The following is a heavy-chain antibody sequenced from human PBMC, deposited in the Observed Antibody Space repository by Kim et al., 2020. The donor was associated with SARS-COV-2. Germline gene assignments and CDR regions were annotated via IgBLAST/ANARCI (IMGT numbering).Heavy chain of an antibody. CDR3: ARTGGTN. V-gene: IGHV4-4*02. CDR2: HSGST. Sequence: HSGSTNYNPSLKSRVTRSVCKPKNPFSLKLSSVTAADTAVYYCARTGGTNWGQGTLVTVSS. D-gene: IGHD3-9*01. J-gene: IGHJ4*02.